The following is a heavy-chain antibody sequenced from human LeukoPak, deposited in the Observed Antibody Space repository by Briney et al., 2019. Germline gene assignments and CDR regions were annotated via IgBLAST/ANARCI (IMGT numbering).Heavy chain of an antibody. V-gene: IGHV4-59*01. J-gene: IGHJ4*02. CDR1: GGSISSYY. D-gene: IGHD3-22*01. CDR2: IYYSGST. Sequence: SETLSLTCTVSGGSISSYYWSWIRQPPGKGLEWIGYIYYSGSTNYSPSLKSRVTISVDTSKNQFSLKLSSVTAADTAVYYCATGLYYDSSGYYPFDYWGQGTLVTVSS. CDR3: ATGLYYDSSGYYPFDY.